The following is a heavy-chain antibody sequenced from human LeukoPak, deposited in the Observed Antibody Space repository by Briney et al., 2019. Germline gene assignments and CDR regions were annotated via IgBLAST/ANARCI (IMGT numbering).Heavy chain of an antibody. CDR2: IKSKTDGGTT. CDR3: TTLGYCSSTSCYN. V-gene: IGHV3-15*01. CDR1: GFTFSNAW. Sequence: GGSLRLSCAASGFTFSNAWMSWVRQAPGKGLEWVGRIKSKTDGGTTDYAAPVKGRFTISRDDSKNTLYLQMNSLKTEDTAVYYSTTLGYCSSTSCYNWGQGTLVTVSS. D-gene: IGHD2-2*02. J-gene: IGHJ4*02.